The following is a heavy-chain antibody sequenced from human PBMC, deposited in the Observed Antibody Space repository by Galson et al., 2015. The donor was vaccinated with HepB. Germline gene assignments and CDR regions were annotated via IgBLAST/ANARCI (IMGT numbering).Heavy chain of an antibody. CDR2: ISAYNGNT. Sequence: SVKVSCKASGGTFSTYAISWVRQAPGQGLEWMGWISAYNGNTNYAQKLQGRVTMTTDTSTSTAYMELRSLRSDDTAVYYCARDLKGGGLDYYDSSGYYYFDYWGQGTLVTVSS. J-gene: IGHJ4*02. V-gene: IGHV1-18*01. CDR1: GGTFSTYA. D-gene: IGHD3-22*01. CDR3: ARDLKGGGLDYYDSSGYYYFDY.